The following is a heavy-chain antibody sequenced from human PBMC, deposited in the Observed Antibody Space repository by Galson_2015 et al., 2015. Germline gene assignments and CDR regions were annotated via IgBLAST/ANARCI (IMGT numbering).Heavy chain of an antibody. J-gene: IGHJ3*02. CDR2: LNPDGSMK. Sequence: SLRLSCAASGFTFGGSWMAWVRQAPGKGPEWVANLNPDGSMKYYVDSVTGRFTMSRDNARESVYLQMDTLRAEDTAVYYCARDAAYSRLDIWGQGTTVTVSS. CDR3: ARDAAYSRLDI. CDR1: GFTFGGSW. V-gene: IGHV3-7*03. D-gene: IGHD3-22*01.